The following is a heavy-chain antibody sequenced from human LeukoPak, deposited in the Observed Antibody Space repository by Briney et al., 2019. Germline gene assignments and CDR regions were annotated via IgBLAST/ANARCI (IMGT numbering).Heavy chain of an antibody. D-gene: IGHD1-26*01. CDR3: AKGGKWDVTPFDY. CDR1: GFTFSTYT. J-gene: IGHJ4*02. Sequence: GGSLRLSWAASGFTFSTYTMNWVRQAPGKGLEWVSTISGGGGSTYYADSVKGRFTISRDNSKNTLYLQVNSLRAEDTAVYYCAKGGKWDVTPFDYWGQGTLVTVSS. CDR2: ISGGGGST. V-gene: IGHV3-23*01.